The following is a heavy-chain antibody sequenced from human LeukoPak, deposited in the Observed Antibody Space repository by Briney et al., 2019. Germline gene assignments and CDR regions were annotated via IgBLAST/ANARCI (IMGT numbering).Heavy chain of an antibody. V-gene: IGHV2-5*01. D-gene: IGHD2-21*02. CDR1: GFSLGTSGVG. Sequence: SGPTLVKPTQTLTLTCTFSGFSLGTSGVGVGWIRQPPGKALEWLTVIYWNDDKRYSPSLKSRLTITKDTSKSQVVLTMTNMDPVDTGTYYCARAYCGGDCYSGDFDYWGQGTLVTVSS. J-gene: IGHJ4*02. CDR2: IYWNDDK. CDR3: ARAYCGGDCYSGDFDY.